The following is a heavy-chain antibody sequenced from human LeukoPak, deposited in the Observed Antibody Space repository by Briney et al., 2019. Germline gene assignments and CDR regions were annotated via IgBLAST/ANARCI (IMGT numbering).Heavy chain of an antibody. V-gene: IGHV4-34*01. CDR3: ARVEGPMRY. CDR1: GGTFSGYY. Sequence: SETLSLTCAVYGGTFSGYYWSWIRQPPGKGLEWIGEINHSGDTSFNPSLKSRVTISVDTSKSQFSLSLRSVTAADTAVYYCARVEGPMRYWGQGMLVTVSS. J-gene: IGHJ4*02. CDR2: INHSGDT. D-gene: IGHD3-3*01.